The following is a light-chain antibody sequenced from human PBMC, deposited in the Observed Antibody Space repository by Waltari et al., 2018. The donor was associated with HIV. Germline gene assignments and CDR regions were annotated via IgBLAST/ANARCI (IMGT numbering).Light chain of an antibody. CDR3: QQYDNLPVT. Sequence: DIQMTQSPSSLSASVGDRVTITCQASQGISKYLNWYQQRPGRAPKLLIYTASNLEAGVPSRFSGSGSGTHFTLTINSLRPEDSATYYCQQYDNLPVTFGGGTKVQIK. CDR2: TAS. V-gene: IGKV1-33*01. J-gene: IGKJ4*01. CDR1: QGISKY.